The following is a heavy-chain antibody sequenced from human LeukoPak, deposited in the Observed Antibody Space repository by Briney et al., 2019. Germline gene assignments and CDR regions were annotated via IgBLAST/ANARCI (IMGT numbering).Heavy chain of an antibody. J-gene: IGHJ4*02. D-gene: IGHD4-17*01. V-gene: IGHV4-61*01. Sequence: PSETLSLTCTVSGGSVSSGSYYWSWIRQPPGKGLEWIGYIYYSGSTNYNPSLKSRVTISVDTSKNQFSLKLSSVTAADTAVYYCARSGTTVTADYWGQGTLVTVSS. CDR3: ARSGTTVTADY. CDR1: GGSVSSGSYY. CDR2: IYYSGST.